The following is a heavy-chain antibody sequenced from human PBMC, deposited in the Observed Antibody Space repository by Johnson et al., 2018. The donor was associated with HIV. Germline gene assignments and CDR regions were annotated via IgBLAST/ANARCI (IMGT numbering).Heavy chain of an antibody. CDR2: IKEDGSED. CDR3: ARDGVYSSPHDAFDI. V-gene: IGHV3-7*05. J-gene: IGHJ3*02. CDR1: GFTFNNYW. D-gene: IGHD6-13*01. Sequence: VQLVESGGGLVQPGGSLRLSCAASGFTFNNYWMSWVRQAPWKGLEWLANIKEDGSEDYYVDSLKGRFTISRDNAQNSLYLQMDSLRAEDSAVYYCARDGVYSSPHDAFDIWGQGTMVTVSS.